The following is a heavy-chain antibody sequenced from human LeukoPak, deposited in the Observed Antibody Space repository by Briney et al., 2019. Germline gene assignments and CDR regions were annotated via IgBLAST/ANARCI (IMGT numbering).Heavy chain of an antibody. Sequence: GGSLRLSCATSGFTFSNYYLNWVRQAPGKGLEWVSYISSSGSTIYYADSVKGRFTISRDNAKNSLFLQMNSLRAEDTAVYYCARDSPLRYSTPGLDYWGQGTLVTVSS. J-gene: IGHJ4*02. CDR3: ARDSPLRYSTPGLDY. CDR2: ISSSGSTI. D-gene: IGHD3-9*01. V-gene: IGHV3-11*01. CDR1: GFTFSNYY.